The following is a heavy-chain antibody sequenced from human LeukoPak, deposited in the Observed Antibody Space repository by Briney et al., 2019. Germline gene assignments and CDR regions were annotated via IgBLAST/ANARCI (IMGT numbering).Heavy chain of an antibody. J-gene: IGHJ4*02. Sequence: SETLSLTCTVSGGSINGYYWSWIRQPPGKGLEWIGEIYHSGSTNYNPSLKSRVTISVDKSKNQFSLKLSSVTAADTAVYYCASRGPRSTFDYWGQGTLVTVSS. CDR2: IYHSGST. V-gene: IGHV4-34*01. CDR3: ASRGPRSTFDY. D-gene: IGHD2/OR15-2a*01. CDR1: GGSINGYY.